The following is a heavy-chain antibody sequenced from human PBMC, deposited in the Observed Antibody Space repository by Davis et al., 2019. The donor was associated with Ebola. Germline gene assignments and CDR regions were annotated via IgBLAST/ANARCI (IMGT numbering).Heavy chain of an antibody. CDR3: AREMRGLGALDL. D-gene: IGHD3-16*01. Sequence: GESLKISCAASGFTFSNYAMAWVRQAPGKGLEWVSAISGSGASTYYTDSVKGRFTISRDNSKDTLYLQMNSLRVEDTAVYYCAREMRGLGALDLWGQGAMVAVSS. CDR1: GFTFSNYA. J-gene: IGHJ3*01. V-gene: IGHV3-23*01. CDR2: ISGSGAST.